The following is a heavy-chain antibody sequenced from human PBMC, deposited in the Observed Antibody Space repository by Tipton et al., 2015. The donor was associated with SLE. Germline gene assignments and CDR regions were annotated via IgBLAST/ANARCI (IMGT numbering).Heavy chain of an antibody. V-gene: IGHV4-4*08. J-gene: IGHJ6*03. Sequence: TLSLTCTVSGYPISNYFWTWLRQPPGKGLEWIGYIYTSGSTNSNPSLKSRVAISIGTSNNQFSLKLSSVTAAVTAVYYCATGTLVGSWYYDMDVWGKGTTVTVSS. CDR1: GYPISNYF. CDR2: IYTSGST. CDR3: ATGTLVGSWYYDMDV. D-gene: IGHD2-2*03.